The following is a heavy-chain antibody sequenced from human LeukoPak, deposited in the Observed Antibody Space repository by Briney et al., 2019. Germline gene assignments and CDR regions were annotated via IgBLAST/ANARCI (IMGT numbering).Heavy chain of an antibody. CDR3: AKDSTVGGSYYGMDI. V-gene: IGHV3-23*01. J-gene: IGHJ6*02. D-gene: IGHD2-15*01. Sequence: GGSLRLSCAASGFTFSSYIVTWARQAPGKGLEWVSSISGSGSTTYFADSVKGRFTISRDNSKNTLYLQMSRLGAEDTAIYYCAKDSTVGGSYYGMDIWGQGTTVTVSS. CDR1: GFTFSSYI. CDR2: ISGSGSTT.